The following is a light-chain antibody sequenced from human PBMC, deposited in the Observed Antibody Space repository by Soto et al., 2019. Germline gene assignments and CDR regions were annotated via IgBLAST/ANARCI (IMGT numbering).Light chain of an antibody. CDR1: QSVSNNY. Sequence: LSPGERATLSCRASQSVSNNYLAWYQQKPGQAPRLLIYGASNRATGIPDRFSGSGSGTDFTLTISRLEPEDFAVYYCQQYGSSRWTFGQGTKVDI. CDR3: QQYGSSRWT. J-gene: IGKJ1*01. V-gene: IGKV3-20*01. CDR2: GAS.